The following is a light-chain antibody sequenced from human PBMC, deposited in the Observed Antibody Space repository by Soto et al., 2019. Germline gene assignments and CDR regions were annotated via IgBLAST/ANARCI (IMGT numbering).Light chain of an antibody. J-gene: IGLJ2*01. CDR1: SSDVGGYKY. CDR2: EVS. V-gene: IGLV2-8*01. Sequence: QPVLTQPPSASGSPGQSVTISCTGTSSDVGGYKYVSWYQQHPGKAPKLMIFEVSKRPSGVPDRFSGSKSGNTASLTVSGLQAEDEADYYCCSYAGSNNLVFGGGTKLTV. CDR3: CSYAGSNNLV.